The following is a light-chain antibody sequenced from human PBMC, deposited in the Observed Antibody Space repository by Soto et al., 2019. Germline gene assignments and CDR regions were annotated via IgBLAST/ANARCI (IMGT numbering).Light chain of an antibody. CDR1: QSVSSN. Sequence: IVLTQSPATLSLSPGERATLSCRASQSVSSNLAWYQQKPGQAPRLLIYGASTRATGIPARFSGSGSGTEFTLTISSLQSEDFAVYYCQQYNNWPRTFGQGTKVEIK. V-gene: IGKV3-15*01. J-gene: IGKJ1*01. CDR3: QQYNNWPRT. CDR2: GAS.